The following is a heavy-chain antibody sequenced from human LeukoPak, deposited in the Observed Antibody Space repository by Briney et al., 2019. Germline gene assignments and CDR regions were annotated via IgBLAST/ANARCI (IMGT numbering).Heavy chain of an antibody. CDR3: ARRGEYQLLYYYYGMDV. V-gene: IGHV3-21*01. D-gene: IGHD2-2*01. Sequence: GGSLRLSCAASGFTFSSYSMTWVRQAPGKGLEWVSSISSSSSYIYYADSVKGRFTISRDNAKNSLYLQMNSLRAEDTAVYYCARRGEYQLLYYYYGMDVWGQGTTVTVSS. CDR1: GFTFSSYS. J-gene: IGHJ6*02. CDR2: ISSSSSYI.